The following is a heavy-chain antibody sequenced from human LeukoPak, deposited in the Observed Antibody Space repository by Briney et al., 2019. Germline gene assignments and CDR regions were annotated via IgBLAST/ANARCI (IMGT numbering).Heavy chain of an antibody. CDR2: INHSGST. D-gene: IGHD5-18*01. V-gene: IGHV4-34*01. Sequence: PSETLPLICAVYGGSFSGYYWSWIRQPPGKGLEWIGEINHSGSTNYNPSLKSRVTISVDTSKNQFSLKLSSVTAADTAVYYCAGGYSYGSPDYWGQGTLVTVSS. CDR3: AGGYSYGSPDY. CDR1: GGSFSGYY. J-gene: IGHJ4*02.